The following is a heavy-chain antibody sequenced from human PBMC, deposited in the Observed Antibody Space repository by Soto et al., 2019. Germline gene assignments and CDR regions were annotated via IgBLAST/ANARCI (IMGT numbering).Heavy chain of an antibody. Sequence: ESGGGVVQPGGSLRLSCAGSGFTFSSYALNWVRQAPGKGLEWVSAITGTGSTTYYADSVKGRFTISRDNSKDTMYLQMSSLRAEDTAVYYCAKNVWGGYFDKTYYFDYWGQGSLVTVSS. J-gene: IGHJ4*02. D-gene: IGHD3-22*01. CDR2: ITGTGSTT. CDR1: GFTFSSYA. CDR3: AKNVWGGYFDKTYYFDY. V-gene: IGHV3-23*01.